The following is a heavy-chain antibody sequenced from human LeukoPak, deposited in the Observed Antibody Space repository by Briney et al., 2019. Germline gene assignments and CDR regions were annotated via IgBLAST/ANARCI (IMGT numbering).Heavy chain of an antibody. J-gene: IGHJ4*02. Sequence: PSETLSLTCAVYGGSFSGYYWSWIRQPPGKGLEWIGEINHSGSTNYNPSLKSRVTISVDTSKNQFSLKLSSVTAADTAVYYCARAPSRDSMKGHRGYSYGYFYFDYWGQGTLVTVSS. CDR1: GGSFSGYY. CDR3: ARAPSRDSMKGHRGYSYGYFYFDY. CDR2: INHSGST. D-gene: IGHD5-18*01. V-gene: IGHV4-34*01.